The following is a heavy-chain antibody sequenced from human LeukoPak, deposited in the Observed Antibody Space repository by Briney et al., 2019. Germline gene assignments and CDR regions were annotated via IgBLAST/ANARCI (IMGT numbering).Heavy chain of an antibody. V-gene: IGHV4-4*07. J-gene: IGHJ3*02. D-gene: IGHD2-8*01. CDR3: ARHAYCTNGVCYVRAFDI. CDR2: IYTSGST. Sequence: SETLSLTCTVSGGSISSYYWSWIRQPAGKGLEWIGRIYTSGSTNYNPSLKSRVTISVDTSKNQFSLKLSSVTAADTAVYYCARHAYCTNGVCYVRAFDIWGQGTMVTVSS. CDR1: GGSISSYY.